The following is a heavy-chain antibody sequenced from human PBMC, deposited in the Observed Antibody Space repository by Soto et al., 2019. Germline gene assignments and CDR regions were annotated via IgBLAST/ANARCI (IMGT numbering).Heavy chain of an antibody. CDR3: ARGWGRQPLIYELDF. Sequence: PSETLSLTCTVSGGSISSSSYYWGWIRQPPGKGLEWIGSIYYSGSTYYNPSLKSRVTISVDTSKNQFSLKLSSVTAADTAVYYCARGWGRQPLIYELDFWGQGTMVTVAS. J-gene: IGHJ3*01. CDR2: IYYSGST. CDR1: GGSISSSSYY. D-gene: IGHD3-16*01. V-gene: IGHV4-39*07.